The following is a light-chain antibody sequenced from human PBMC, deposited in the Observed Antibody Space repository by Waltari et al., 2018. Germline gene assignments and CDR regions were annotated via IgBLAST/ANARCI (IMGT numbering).Light chain of an antibody. Sequence: DIVMTQSPDSLAVSLGERATINCKSSQSVLYSSKNKNYLAWYQHKPGQPPKVLIYWASTRESGVPDRFSGSGSGTDFTLTISSLQAEDVAVYYCQQYYTTHPTFGPGTKVDIK. CDR1: QSVLYSSKNKNY. J-gene: IGKJ3*01. CDR3: QQYYTTHPT. V-gene: IGKV4-1*01. CDR2: WAS.